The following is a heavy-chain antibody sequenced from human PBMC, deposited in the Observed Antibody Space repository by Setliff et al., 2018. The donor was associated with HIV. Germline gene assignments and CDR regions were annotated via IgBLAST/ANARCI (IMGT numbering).Heavy chain of an antibody. CDR3: ARGRVSAAAVTGLDWFDF. J-gene: IGHJ5*01. V-gene: IGHV1-2*06. CDR1: GYTFTGYY. Sequence: ASVKVSCKASGYTFTGYYIHCLRQAPGQGLQWMGRINPKTGDTDYAQNFQGRVTLTTDTSINTAYMELHRLTSDDTAVYFCARGRVSAAAVTGLDWFDFWGQGSLVTVSS. CDR2: INPKTGDT. D-gene: IGHD6-13*01.